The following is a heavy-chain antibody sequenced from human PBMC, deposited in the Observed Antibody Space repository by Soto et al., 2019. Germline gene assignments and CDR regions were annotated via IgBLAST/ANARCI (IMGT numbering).Heavy chain of an antibody. V-gene: IGHV4-59*08. CDR3: AGPPFESWKVYPYYSYTET. J-gene: IGHJ6*03. D-gene: IGHD1-1*01. Sequence: QVQLQESGPGLVKPSETLSLTCSVPGGSIRSHNWSWIRQPPGKGLEWIGCMYYSAMTEYNPSLKGRATMSADTSNTQVSQNLCSVPVAHSAVYSCAGPPFESWKVYPYYSYTETLGKGTAVTVSS. CDR1: GGSIRSHN. CDR2: MYYSAMT.